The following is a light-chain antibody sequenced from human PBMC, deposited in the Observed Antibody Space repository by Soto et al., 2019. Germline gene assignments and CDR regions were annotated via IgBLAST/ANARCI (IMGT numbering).Light chain of an antibody. CDR2: DVN. CDR1: SSDVGGYNY. J-gene: IGLJ1*01. CDR3: CSYAGSYTLV. V-gene: IGLV2-11*01. Sequence: SLPTRPRSVSGSPGQSVTISCTGTSSDVGGYNYVSWYQQHPGKAPKLMIYDVNKRPSGVPDRFSGSKSGNTASLTISGLQAEDEADYYCCSYAGSYTLVFGTGTKVTVL.